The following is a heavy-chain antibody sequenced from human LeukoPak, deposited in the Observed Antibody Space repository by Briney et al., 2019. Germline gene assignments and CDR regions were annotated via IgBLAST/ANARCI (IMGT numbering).Heavy chain of an antibody. J-gene: IGHJ4*02. V-gene: IGHV4-59*08. CDR3: ARQAYSSGFDYIDY. Sequence: PSETLSPTCTVSGGSISSYYWSWIRQPPGKGLELIGFTYYSGSTSYNPSLKSRVTISVDTSKSQFSLKLSSVIAADTAVYYCARQAYSSGFDYIDYWGQGTLVTVSS. D-gene: IGHD6-19*01. CDR2: TYYSGST. CDR1: GGSISSYY.